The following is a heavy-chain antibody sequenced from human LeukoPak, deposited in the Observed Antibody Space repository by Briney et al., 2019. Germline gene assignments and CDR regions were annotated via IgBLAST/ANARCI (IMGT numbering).Heavy chain of an antibody. D-gene: IGHD2-2*01. Sequence: GGSLRLSCAASGFTFSSYAMSWVRQAPGKGLEWVSAISGSGGSTYCADSVKGRFTISRDNSKNTLYLQMNSLRAEDTAVYYCAKGGVVPAAIGLDSPLWFDPWGQGTLVTVSS. J-gene: IGHJ5*02. CDR2: ISGSGGST. CDR1: GFTFSSYA. CDR3: AKGGVVPAAIGLDSPLWFDP. V-gene: IGHV3-23*01.